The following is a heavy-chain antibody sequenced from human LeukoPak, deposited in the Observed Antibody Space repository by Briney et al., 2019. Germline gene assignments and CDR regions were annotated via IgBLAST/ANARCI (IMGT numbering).Heavy chain of an antibody. CDR3: ARVDYGDYGWFDP. V-gene: IGHV4-59*01. Sequence: SETLSLTCTVSGDSISTYYWTWIRQPPGKGLEWIGYISDSGSTNYNPSLKSRVTISLDTSKNQFSLKLISLAAADTAAYYCARVDYGDYGWFDPWGQGTLVTVSS. CDR1: GDSISTYY. D-gene: IGHD4-17*01. J-gene: IGHJ5*02. CDR2: ISDSGST.